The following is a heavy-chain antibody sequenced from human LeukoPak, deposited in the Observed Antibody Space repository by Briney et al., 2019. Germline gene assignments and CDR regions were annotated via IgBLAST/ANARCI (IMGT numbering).Heavy chain of an antibody. CDR1: GYTFTGYY. CDR3: ARTMVREGDWFDP. Sequence: ASVKVSCKASGYTFTGYYMHWVRQAPGQGLEWMGWINPNSGGTNYAQKFQGRVTMTRDTSISTAYMELSRLRSDDTAVYYCARTMVREGDWFDPWGQGTLVTVSS. J-gene: IGHJ5*02. CDR2: INPNSGGT. V-gene: IGHV1-2*02. D-gene: IGHD3-10*01.